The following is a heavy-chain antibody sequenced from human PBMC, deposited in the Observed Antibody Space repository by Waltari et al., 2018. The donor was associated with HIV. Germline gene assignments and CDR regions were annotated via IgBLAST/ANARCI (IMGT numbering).Heavy chain of an antibody. CDR3: ARVIAAAGLRFDS. J-gene: IGHJ4*02. CDR2: TYYSGRT. V-gene: IGHV4-61*01. Sequence: QVQLQESGPGLVKPSENLSLTCTDSGDAVSGGSLYWSWMRQPPGKGLEWLGNTYYSGRTSYNPSLKSRVTISIDASKNQFSLKLRSVTAADTAVYYCARVIAAAGLRFDSWGQGTLVTVSS. CDR1: GDAVSGGSLY. D-gene: IGHD6-13*01.